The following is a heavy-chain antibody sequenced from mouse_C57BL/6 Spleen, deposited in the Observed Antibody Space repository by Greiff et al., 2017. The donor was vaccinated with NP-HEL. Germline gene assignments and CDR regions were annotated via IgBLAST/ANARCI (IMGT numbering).Heavy chain of an antibody. CDR2: ISGGGGNT. V-gene: IGHV5-9*01. CDR1: GFTFSSYT. J-gene: IGHJ2*01. CDR3: ARRYYYGSSSYYFDY. D-gene: IGHD1-1*01. Sequence: DVHLVESGGGLVKPGGSLKLSCAASGFTFSSYTMSWVRQTPEKRLEWVATISGGGGNTYYPDSVKGRFTISRDNAKNTLYLQMSSLRSEDTALYYCARRYYYGSSSYYFDYWGQGTTLTVSS.